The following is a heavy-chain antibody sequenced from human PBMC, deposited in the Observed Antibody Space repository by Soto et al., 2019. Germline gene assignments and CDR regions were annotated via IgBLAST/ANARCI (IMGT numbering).Heavy chain of an antibody. J-gene: IGHJ4*02. Sequence: GGSLRLSCAASGFTFSSYGMHWVRQAPGKGLEWVAVISYDGSNKYYADSVKGRFTISRDNSKNTLYLQMNSLRAEDTAVYYCAKGVRIDYWGQGTLVTVSS. CDR2: ISYDGSNK. CDR3: AKGVRIDY. D-gene: IGHD3-10*01. CDR1: GFTFSSYG. V-gene: IGHV3-30*18.